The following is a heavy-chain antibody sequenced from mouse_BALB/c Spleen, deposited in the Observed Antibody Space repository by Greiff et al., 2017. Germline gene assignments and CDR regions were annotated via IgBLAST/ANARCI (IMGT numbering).Heavy chain of an antibody. CDR2: IWAGGST. J-gene: IGHJ4*01. CDR3: ARVITTVVATKAMDY. Sequence: VMLVESGPGLVAPSQSLSITCTVSGFSLTSYGVHWVRQPPGKGLEWLGVIWAGGSTNYNSALMSRLSISKDNSKSQVFLKMNSLQTDDTAMYYCARVITTVVATKAMDYWGQGTSVTVSS. V-gene: IGHV2-9*02. CDR1: GFSLTSYG. D-gene: IGHD1-1*01.